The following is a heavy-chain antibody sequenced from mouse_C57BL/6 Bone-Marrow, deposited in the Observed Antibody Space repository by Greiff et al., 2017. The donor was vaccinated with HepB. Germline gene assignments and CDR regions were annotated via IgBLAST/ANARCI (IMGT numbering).Heavy chain of an antibody. Sequence: QVQLQQPGAELVKPGASVKLSCKASGYTFTSYWMHWVKQRPGQGLEWIGMIHPNSGSTNYNEKFKSKATLTVDKSSSTAYMQLSSLTSEDSAVYYCARRQLSPYALYFDYWGQGTTLTVSS. CDR1: GYTFTSYW. D-gene: IGHD3-2*02. J-gene: IGHJ2*01. V-gene: IGHV1-64*01. CDR3: ARRQLSPYALYFDY. CDR2: IHPNSGST.